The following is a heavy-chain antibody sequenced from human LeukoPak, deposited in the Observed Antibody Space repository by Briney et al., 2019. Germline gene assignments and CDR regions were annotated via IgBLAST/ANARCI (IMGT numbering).Heavy chain of an antibody. J-gene: IGHJ5*02. CDR3: ARDSRHHRFLYWDWFDP. Sequence: PGGSLRLSCAASGFTFSGYSMNWVRQAPGEGLEWVSSISSRSLYIHYADSVKGRFTISRDNVKNSLYLQMNSLRAEDTAVYYCARDSRHHRFLYWDWFDPWGQGTLVTVSS. CDR2: ISSRSLYI. D-gene: IGHD1-26*01. V-gene: IGHV3-21*01. CDR1: GFTFSGYS.